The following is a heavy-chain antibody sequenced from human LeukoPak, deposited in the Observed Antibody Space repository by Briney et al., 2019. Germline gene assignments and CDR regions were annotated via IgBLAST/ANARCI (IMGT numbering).Heavy chain of an antibody. Sequence: PGGSLRLSCAASGFPFSNYVMNWVRQAPGKGLEWVSSISSSSSYIYYADSVKGRFTISRDNAKNSLYLQMNSLRAEDTAVYYCARDPWELQAYWGQGTLVTVSS. CDR1: GFPFSNYV. J-gene: IGHJ4*02. CDR2: ISSSSSYI. CDR3: ARDPWELQAY. D-gene: IGHD1-26*01. V-gene: IGHV3-21*01.